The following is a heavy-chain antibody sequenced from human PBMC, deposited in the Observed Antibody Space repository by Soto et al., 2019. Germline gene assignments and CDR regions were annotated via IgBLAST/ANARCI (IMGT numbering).Heavy chain of an antibody. CDR3: ARGDFWSGLDY. CDR1: GDSISNNYW. J-gene: IGHJ4*02. CDR2: IFHSGST. Sequence: SSETLSLTCDVSGDSISNNYWWTWVRQPPGRGLEWIGEIFHSGSTNYNPPLKSRVNISLDKSKNRFSLILRSVTAADTAVYYCARGDFWSGLDYWGQGILVTVSS. V-gene: IGHV4-4*02. D-gene: IGHD3-3*01.